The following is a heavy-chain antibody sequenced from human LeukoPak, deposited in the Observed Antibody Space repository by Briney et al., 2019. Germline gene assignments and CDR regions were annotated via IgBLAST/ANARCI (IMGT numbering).Heavy chain of an antibody. D-gene: IGHD3-16*01. CDR1: GFTVSSNY. J-gene: IGHJ4*02. V-gene: IGHV3-53*01. Sequence: GGSLRLSCAVSGFTVSSNYMSWVRQAPGKGLEWVSFIYSGGSTYYADSVKGRFTISRDNSKNTLYLEMKGVKHEDTAVYYCARALYRGYYFDYWGQGTLVTVSS. CDR3: ARALYRGYYFDY. CDR2: IYSGGST.